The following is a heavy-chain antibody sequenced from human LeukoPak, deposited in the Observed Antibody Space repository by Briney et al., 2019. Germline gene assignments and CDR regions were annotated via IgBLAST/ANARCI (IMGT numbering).Heavy chain of an antibody. V-gene: IGHV3-74*01. J-gene: IGHJ4*02. D-gene: IGHD3-3*01. Sequence: GGSLRLSCAASGFDFSSNWMHWVRHAPGQGLVWVSRIKGDGISTNYADSVKGRFTISRDIAKNTLYLQMNSLRAEDTGVYYCAKDHYWSIDYWGRGTLLTASS. CDR1: GFDFSSNW. CDR2: IKGDGIST. CDR3: AKDHYWSIDY.